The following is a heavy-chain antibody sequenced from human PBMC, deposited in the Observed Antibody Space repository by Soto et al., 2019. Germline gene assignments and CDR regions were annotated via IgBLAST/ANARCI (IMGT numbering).Heavy chain of an antibody. Sequence: ASVKVSCKASGYTFTSYYMHCVRQAPGQGLEWMGIINPSGGSTSYTQKFQGRVTMTRDTSTSTVYMELSSLRSEDTAVYYCARDRIAAAGTHGMDVWGQGTTVTVSS. CDR1: GYTFTSYY. CDR3: ARDRIAAAGTHGMDV. CDR2: INPSGGST. D-gene: IGHD6-13*01. J-gene: IGHJ6*02. V-gene: IGHV1-46*03.